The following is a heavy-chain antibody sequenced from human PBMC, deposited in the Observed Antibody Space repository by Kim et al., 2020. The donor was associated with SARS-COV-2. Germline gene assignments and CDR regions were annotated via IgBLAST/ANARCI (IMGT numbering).Heavy chain of an antibody. V-gene: IGHV4-34*01. CDR2: INHSGST. J-gene: IGHJ6*02. CDR3: ATGRDSSSWSKSYYYYYGMDV. CDR1: GGSFSGYY. Sequence: SETLSLTCAVYGGSFSGYYWSWIRQPPGKGLEWIGEINHSGSTNYNPSLKSRVTILVDTSKNQFSLKLSSVTAADTAVYYCATGRDSSSWSKSYYYYYGMDVWGQGTTVTVSS. D-gene: IGHD6-13*01.